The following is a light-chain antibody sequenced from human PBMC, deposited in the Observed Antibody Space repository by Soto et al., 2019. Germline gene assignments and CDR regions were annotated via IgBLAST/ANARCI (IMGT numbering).Light chain of an antibody. CDR2: DVT. Sequence: QSVLTQPRSVSGSPGQSVTISCTGTSSGVGAYNYVSWYQQHPGKAPKLMLYDVTYRPSGVPDRFSGSKSGNTASLTISGLQAEDEADYYCCSYAGTYTFEVFGTGTKVTVL. J-gene: IGLJ1*01. V-gene: IGLV2-11*01. CDR1: SSGVGAYNY. CDR3: CSYAGTYTFEV.